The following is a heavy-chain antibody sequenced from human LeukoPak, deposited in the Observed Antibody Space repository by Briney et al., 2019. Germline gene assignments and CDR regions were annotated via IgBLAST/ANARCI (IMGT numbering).Heavy chain of an antibody. D-gene: IGHD2/OR15-2a*01. Sequence: GGSLRLSCAASGVIISSYAMSWVRQAPGKGLELVSAINGRGDNTYYADFVKGRFTISRDNSKSTVYLQMNSLRTEDTAVYYCAKDRVSPGFNWFDPWGQGTLVTVSS. CDR1: GVIISSYA. V-gene: IGHV3-23*01. CDR3: AKDRVSPGFNWFDP. J-gene: IGHJ5*02. CDR2: INGRGDNT.